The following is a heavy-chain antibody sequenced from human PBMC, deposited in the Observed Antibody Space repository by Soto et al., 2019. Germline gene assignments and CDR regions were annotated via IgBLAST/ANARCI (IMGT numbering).Heavy chain of an antibody. V-gene: IGHV1-46*01. Sequence: ASVKVSCKASGYTFTSYYMHCLRQAPGQGLEWMGIINPSGGSTSYAQKFQGRVTMTRDTSTSTVYMELSSLRSEDTAVYYCARAKDIVLVPAAMRGIYNWFDPWGQGTLVTVSS. D-gene: IGHD2-2*01. CDR2: INPSGGST. CDR1: GYTFTSYY. CDR3: ARAKDIVLVPAAMRGIYNWFDP. J-gene: IGHJ5*02.